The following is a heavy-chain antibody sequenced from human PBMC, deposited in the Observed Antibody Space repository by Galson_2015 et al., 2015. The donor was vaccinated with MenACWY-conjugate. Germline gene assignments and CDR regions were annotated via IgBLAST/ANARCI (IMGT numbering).Heavy chain of an antibody. V-gene: IGHV4-59*12. D-gene: IGHD4-17*01. CDR3: ARSPSPTVNWFDP. CDR2: IYYSGST. Sequence: LSLTCTVSGGSISSYYWSWIRQPPGKGLEWIGSIYYSGSTYYNPSLKSRVTISVDTSKNQFSLKLSSVTAADTAVYYCARSPSPTVNWFDPWGQGTLVTVSS. J-gene: IGHJ5*02. CDR1: GGSISSYY.